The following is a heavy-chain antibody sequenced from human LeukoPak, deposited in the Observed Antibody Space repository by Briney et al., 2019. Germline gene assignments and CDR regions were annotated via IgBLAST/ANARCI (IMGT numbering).Heavy chain of an antibody. J-gene: IGHJ5*02. CDR1: GVSISSSYSY. D-gene: IGHD3-9*01. CDR3: ARDNGYRILTGPNWFDP. CDR2: IYYSGST. V-gene: IGHV4-61*01. Sequence: SETLSLTCTVSGVSISSSYSYWGWIRQPPGMGLEWIGYIYYSGSTNYNPSLKSRVTISVDTSKNQFSLKLSSVTAADTAVYYCARDNGYRILTGPNWFDPWGQGTLVTVSS.